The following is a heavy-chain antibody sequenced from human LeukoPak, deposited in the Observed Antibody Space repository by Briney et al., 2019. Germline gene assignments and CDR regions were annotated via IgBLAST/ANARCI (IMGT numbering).Heavy chain of an antibody. D-gene: IGHD3-10*01. CDR2: ISGSGGST. Sequence: GGPLRLSCAASGFTFSSYAMSWVRQAPGKGLEWVSAISGSGGSTYYADSVKGRFTISRDNSKNTLYLQMNSLRAEDTAVYYCAKDGFGELGFDYWGQGTLVTVSS. CDR1: GFTFSSYA. J-gene: IGHJ4*02. CDR3: AKDGFGELGFDY. V-gene: IGHV3-23*01.